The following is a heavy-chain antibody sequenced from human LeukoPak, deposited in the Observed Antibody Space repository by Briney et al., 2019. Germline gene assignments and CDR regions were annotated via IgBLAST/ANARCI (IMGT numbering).Heavy chain of an antibody. D-gene: IGHD3-22*01. CDR1: GYSISSGYY. CDR2: IYHSGST. Sequence: PSETLSLTCAVSGYSISSGYYWGWIRQPPGKGLEWIGSIYHSGSTYCNPSLKSRVTISVDTSKNQFSLKLSSVTAADTAVYYCARQGSGYYHGVFDYWGQGTLVTVSS. V-gene: IGHV4-38-2*01. CDR3: ARQGSGYYHGVFDY. J-gene: IGHJ4*02.